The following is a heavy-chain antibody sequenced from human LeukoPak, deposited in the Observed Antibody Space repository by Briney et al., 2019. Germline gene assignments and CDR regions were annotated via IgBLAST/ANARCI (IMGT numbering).Heavy chain of an antibody. Sequence: GGSLRLSCAASEFTVSSNYMSWVRQAPGKGLECVSIIYSTGGKYYADPVKGRFTISRDNAKNSLYLQMNSLRTEDTAVYYCASGVTMVRGPTHFHYWGQGTLVTVSS. CDR1: EFTVSSNY. CDR2: IYSTGGK. CDR3: ASGVTMVRGPTHFHY. D-gene: IGHD3-10*01. V-gene: IGHV3-66*01. J-gene: IGHJ4*02.